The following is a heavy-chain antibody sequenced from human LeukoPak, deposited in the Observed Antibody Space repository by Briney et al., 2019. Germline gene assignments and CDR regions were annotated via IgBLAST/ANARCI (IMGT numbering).Heavy chain of an antibody. J-gene: IGHJ4*02. CDR3: ARGQIYYDGSGFDY. Sequence: GGSLRLSCAASGFTVSSYTMNWVRQAPGKGLEWVSSISTSSSYIYFADSVKGRFTIARDNAKNSLSLQMNSLRADDTAVYYCARGQIYYDGSGFDYWGQGTLVTVSS. CDR1: GFTVSSYT. V-gene: IGHV3-21*01. CDR2: ISTSSSYI. D-gene: IGHD3-22*01.